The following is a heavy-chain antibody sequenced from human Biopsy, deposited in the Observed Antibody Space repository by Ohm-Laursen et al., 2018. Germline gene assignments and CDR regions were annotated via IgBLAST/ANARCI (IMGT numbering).Heavy chain of an antibody. CDR2: IYITGET. CDR3: ARRGSGGRSFDH. CDR1: GGYISHYY. J-gene: IGHJ4*02. Sequence: SDTLSLTCTVSGGYISHYYWTWIRQPAGQGLEWIGRIYITGETDYNPSLKSRVTMSVDSSKKQFSLNLKSVTAADTAVYYCARRGSGGRSFDHWGQGTLVTVSS. D-gene: IGHD2-15*01. V-gene: IGHV4-4*07.